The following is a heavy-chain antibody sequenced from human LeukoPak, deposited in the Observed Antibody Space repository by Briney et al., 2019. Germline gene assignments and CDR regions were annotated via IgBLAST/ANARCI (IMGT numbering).Heavy chain of an antibody. Sequence: GGSLRLSCVASGFSFSLYSMKWVRQAPGKGLEWVSYISDTSAMYYADSVKGRFTISRDNSRSTLYLQMNSLRPEDTAIYYCAREGYYGSGSPPSLYFDYWGQGTLVTVSS. D-gene: IGHD3-10*01. CDR3: AREGYYGSGSPPSLYFDY. CDR2: ISDTSAM. V-gene: IGHV3-48*01. J-gene: IGHJ4*02. CDR1: GFSFSLYS.